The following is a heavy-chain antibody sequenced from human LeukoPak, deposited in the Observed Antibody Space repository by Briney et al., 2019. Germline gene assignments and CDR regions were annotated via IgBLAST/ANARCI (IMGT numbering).Heavy chain of an antibody. Sequence: ASVKVSCKASGYTFTGYYMHWVRQAPGQGLGWMGWINPNSGGTNYAQKFQGRVTMTRDTSISTAYMELSRLRSDDTAVYYCASRGEVARGYDFWSGYYMDAFDIWGQGTMVTVSS. CDR3: ASRGEVARGYDFWSGYYMDAFDI. CDR2: INPNSGGT. V-gene: IGHV1-2*02. D-gene: IGHD3-3*01. J-gene: IGHJ3*02. CDR1: GYTFTGYY.